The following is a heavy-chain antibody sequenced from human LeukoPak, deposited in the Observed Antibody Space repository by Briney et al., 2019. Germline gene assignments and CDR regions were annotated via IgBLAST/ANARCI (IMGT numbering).Heavy chain of an antibody. D-gene: IGHD3-22*01. CDR3: ASAYDSSGYSYYYGMGV. CDR1: GGTFSSYA. V-gene: IGHV1-69*13. CDR2: IIPIFGTA. Sequence: SVKVSCKASGGTFSSYAISWVRQAPGQGLEWMGGIIPIFGTANYAQKLQGRVTITADESTSTAYMELSSLRSEDTAVYYCASAYDSSGYSYYYGMGVWGQGTTVTVSS. J-gene: IGHJ6*02.